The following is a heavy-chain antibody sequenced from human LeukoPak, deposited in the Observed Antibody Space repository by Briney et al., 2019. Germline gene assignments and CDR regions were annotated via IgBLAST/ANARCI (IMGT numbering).Heavy chain of an antibody. Sequence: GGSLRLSCAASGFSFSGYSMTWVRQAPGKGLEWVSYISSSGTTIYYAASVKGRFTISRDNGKNSLYLQMNSRRDEGTVVYYCSRESRYSSYYWGEGTLVTVPS. J-gene: IGHJ4*02. D-gene: IGHD6-19*01. CDR3: SRESRYSSYY. V-gene: IGHV3-48*02. CDR2: ISSSGTTI. CDR1: GFSFSGYS.